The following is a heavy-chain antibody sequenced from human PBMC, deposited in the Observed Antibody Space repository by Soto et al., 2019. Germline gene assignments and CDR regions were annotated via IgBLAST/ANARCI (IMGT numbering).Heavy chain of an antibody. CDR2: IYYTGTT. J-gene: IGHJ4*02. V-gene: IGHV4-31*03. CDR1: GDSISGGNYY. CDR3: ARLYTYGYYHFVH. D-gene: IGHD3-22*01. Sequence: SETLSLTCTVSGDSISGGNYYWTWIRQHPGRGLEWIGYIYYTGTTHYSPSLQSRVTMSVDTSKNQISLTLTSLTPADTAVYFCARLYTYGYYHFVHWGQGTLVTVSS.